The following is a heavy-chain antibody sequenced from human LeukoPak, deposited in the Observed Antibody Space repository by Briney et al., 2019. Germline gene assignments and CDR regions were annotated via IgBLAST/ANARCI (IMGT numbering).Heavy chain of an antibody. Sequence: GGSLRLSCAASGFTFSSYAMSWVRQAPGKGLEWVSAISGSGGSTYYADSVKGRFTISRDNSKSTLYLQMNSLRAEDTAVYYCAKDLEEQQLVLDYWGQGTLVTVSS. CDR2: ISGSGGST. CDR3: AKDLEEQQLVLDY. J-gene: IGHJ4*02. CDR1: GFTFSSYA. D-gene: IGHD6-13*01. V-gene: IGHV3-23*01.